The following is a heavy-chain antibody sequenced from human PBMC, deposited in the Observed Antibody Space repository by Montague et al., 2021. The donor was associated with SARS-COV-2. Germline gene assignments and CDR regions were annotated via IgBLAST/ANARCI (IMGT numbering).Heavy chain of an antibody. Sequence: SLRLSCAASGLTVISNYMTWVRQAPGKGLEWVSVIYSGGSGDDTYYADSVRGRFTISRDNSKDTICLQMNGLKIDDTAVYYCARSAAAGPFDHWGRGTLVAVSS. V-gene: IGHV3-66*01. CDR3: ARSAAAGPFDH. D-gene: IGHD6-13*01. CDR2: IYSGGSGDDT. CDR1: GLTVISNY. J-gene: IGHJ4*02.